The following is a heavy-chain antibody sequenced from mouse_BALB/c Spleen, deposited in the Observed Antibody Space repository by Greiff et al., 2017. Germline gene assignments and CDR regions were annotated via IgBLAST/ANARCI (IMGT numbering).Heavy chain of an antibody. CDR1: GFNIKDYY. Sequence: EVKLQESGAELVRSGASVKLSCTASGFNIKDYYMHWVKQRPEQGLEWIGWIDPENGDTEYAPKFQGKATMTADTSSNTAYLQLSSLTSEDTAVYYCNYYDGDEYFDVWGAGTTVTVSS. V-gene: IGHV14-4*02. CDR2: IDPENGDT. J-gene: IGHJ1*01. CDR3: NYYDGDEYFDV. D-gene: IGHD2-3*01.